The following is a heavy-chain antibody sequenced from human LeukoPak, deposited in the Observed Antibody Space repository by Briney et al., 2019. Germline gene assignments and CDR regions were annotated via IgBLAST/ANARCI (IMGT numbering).Heavy chain of an antibody. D-gene: IGHD3-16*01. J-gene: IGHJ3*02. CDR2: INPNSGDT. V-gene: IGHV1-2*06. CDR3: ATPASLVAFDI. Sequence: GASVKVSCKASGYTFTGYYVHWVRQAPGQGLEWMGRINPNSGDTNYAQKFQGRVTMTRDTSISTAYMELSRLRSDDTAVYYCATPASLVAFDIWGQGTMVTVSS. CDR1: GYTFTGYY.